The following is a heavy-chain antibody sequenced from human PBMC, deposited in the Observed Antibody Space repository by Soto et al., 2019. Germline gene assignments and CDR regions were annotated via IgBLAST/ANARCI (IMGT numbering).Heavy chain of an antibody. CDR1: GFTFSSYW. D-gene: IGHD6-13*01. V-gene: IGHV3-74*01. J-gene: IGHJ4*02. CDR2: INSDGSST. CDR3: AREGRSSSWPDDY. Sequence: EVQLVESGGGLVQPGGSLRLSCAASGFTFSSYWMHWVRQAPGKGLVWVSRINSDGSSTSYADSVKGRFTISRDNAKNRLYLQMNSLRAEDTAMYYCAREGRSSSWPDDYWGQGTLVTVSS.